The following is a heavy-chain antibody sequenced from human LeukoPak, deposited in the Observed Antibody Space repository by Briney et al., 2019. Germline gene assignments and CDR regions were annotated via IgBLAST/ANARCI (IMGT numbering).Heavy chain of an antibody. CDR1: GGSIISSSYY. CDR2: IYYTGST. CDR3: ARNTYYYGFQQFDY. Sequence: SETLSLTCTVSGGSIISSSYYWGWIRQPPGKGLEWIGSIYYTGSTYYNPSLRSRVTMSVDTSRNQFSLKLSSVTAADTAVYYCARNTYYYGFQQFDYWGQGTLVTVSS. V-gene: IGHV4-39*07. J-gene: IGHJ4*02. D-gene: IGHD3-10*01.